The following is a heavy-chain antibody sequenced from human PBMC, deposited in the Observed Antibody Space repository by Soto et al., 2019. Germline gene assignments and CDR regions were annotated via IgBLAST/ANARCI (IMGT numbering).Heavy chain of an antibody. CDR1: GFTFSSYA. CDR3: ARPLWRNDYNWGYFDL. Sequence: QVQLVESGGGVVQPRRSLRLSCAASGFTFSSYAMHWVRQAPGKGLEWVAVISYDGSNKYYADYVKGRFTISRDNSKNKLYLQMNSLRAEDTAVYYCARPLWRNDYNWGYFDLWGRGSLVTVSS. CDR2: ISYDGSNK. V-gene: IGHV3-30-3*01. J-gene: IGHJ2*01. D-gene: IGHD4-4*01.